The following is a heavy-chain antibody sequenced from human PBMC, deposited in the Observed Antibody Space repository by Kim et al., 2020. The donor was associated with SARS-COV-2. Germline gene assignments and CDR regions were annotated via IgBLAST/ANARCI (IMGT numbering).Heavy chain of an antibody. J-gene: IGHJ2*01. CDR2: IIPILGIA. Sequence: SVKVSCKASGGTFSSYAISWVRQAPGQGLEWMGRIIPILGIANYAQKFQGRVTITADKSTSTAYMELSSLRSEDTAVYYCARRAMVRGSSGSYWYFDLWGRGTLVTVSS. D-gene: IGHD3-10*01. V-gene: IGHV1-69*04. CDR1: GGTFSSYA. CDR3: ARRAMVRGSSGSYWYFDL.